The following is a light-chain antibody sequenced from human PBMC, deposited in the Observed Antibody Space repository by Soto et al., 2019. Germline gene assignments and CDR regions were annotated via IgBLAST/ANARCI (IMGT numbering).Light chain of an antibody. CDR3: SSYAGSKTL. Sequence: QSVLTQPPSASGSPGQSVTISCTGTSSDVGGYDYVSWYQQHPGKAPKLMIYEVSKRPSGVPDRFSGSKSGNTASLTVSGIQADDEYDYYCSSYAGSKTLFGGGTKLTVL. J-gene: IGLJ2*01. CDR2: EVS. V-gene: IGLV2-8*01. CDR1: SSDVGGYDY.